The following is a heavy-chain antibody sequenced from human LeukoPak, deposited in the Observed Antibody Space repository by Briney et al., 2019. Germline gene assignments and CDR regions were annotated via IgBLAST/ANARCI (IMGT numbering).Heavy chain of an antibody. J-gene: IGHJ3*02. D-gene: IGHD3-16*01. CDR3: AKDRDDYVWGSYLGAFDI. CDR1: GFTFSSYS. CDR2: ISSSSSYI. Sequence: GGSLRLSCAASGFTFSSYSMNWVRQAPGKGLEWVSSISSSSSYIYYADSVKGRFTTSRDNAKNSLYLQMNSLRAEDTAVFYCAKDRDDYVWGSYLGAFDIWGQGTMVTVSS. V-gene: IGHV3-21*04.